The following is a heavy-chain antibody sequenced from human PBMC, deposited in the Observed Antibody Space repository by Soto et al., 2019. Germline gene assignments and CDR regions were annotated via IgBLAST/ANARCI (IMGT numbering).Heavy chain of an antibody. D-gene: IGHD5-18*01. V-gene: IGHV3-49*04. Sequence: GGSLRLSCTASGFTFGDYAMSWVRQAPGKGLEWVGFIRSKAYGGTTEYAASVKGRFTISRDDSKSIAYLQMNSLKTEYTAVYYCTRGPKGRYIYGDAFDIWGQGTMVTVSS. CDR1: GFTFGDYA. J-gene: IGHJ3*02. CDR3: TRGPKGRYIYGDAFDI. CDR2: IRSKAYGGTT.